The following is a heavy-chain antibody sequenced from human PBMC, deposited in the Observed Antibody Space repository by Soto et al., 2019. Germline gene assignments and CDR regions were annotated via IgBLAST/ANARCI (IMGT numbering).Heavy chain of an antibody. Sequence: QVQLQKSGPGLVKPSQTLSLTCTVSGGSISSGGYYWSWIRQHPGKGLEWIGYIYYSGSTYYNPSLKSRVTISVDTSKNQFSLNLSSVTAADTAVYYCARGTAMVNPEDYWGQGTLVTVSS. CDR1: GGSISSGGYY. CDR2: IYYSGST. V-gene: IGHV4-31*03. J-gene: IGHJ4*02. CDR3: ARGTAMVNPEDY. D-gene: IGHD5-18*01.